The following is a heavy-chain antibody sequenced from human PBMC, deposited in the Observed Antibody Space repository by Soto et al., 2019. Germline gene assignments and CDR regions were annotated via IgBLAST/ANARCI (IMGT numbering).Heavy chain of an antibody. Sequence: QVQLVESGGGLVKPGGSLRLSCAASGFTFSDYYMSWIRQAPGKGLEWVSYISSSGSTIYYADSVKGRFTISRDNAKNSLYRQMNSLRAEDTAVYYCAGDASVGRWIQLEESGLDVWGQGTTVTVS. D-gene: IGHD5-18*01. V-gene: IGHV3-11*01. CDR2: ISSSGSTI. CDR1: GFTFSDYY. J-gene: IGHJ6*02. CDR3: AGDASVGRWIQLEESGLDV.